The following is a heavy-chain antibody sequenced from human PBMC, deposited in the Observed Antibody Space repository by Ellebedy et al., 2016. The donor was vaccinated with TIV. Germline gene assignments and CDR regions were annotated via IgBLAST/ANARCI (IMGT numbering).Heavy chain of an antibody. V-gene: IGHV5-10-1*01. D-gene: IGHD1-26*01. CDR2: IDPSDSYT. CDR3: ARLYSGSYRWFDP. Sequence: GESLKISCKGFGYSFTNYWIGWVRQMPGKGLEWMGRIDPSDSYTKYSPSFQGHITISVQKSINTAYLEWSSLKASDTGMYYCARLYSGSYRWFDPWGPGTLVTVSS. J-gene: IGHJ5*02. CDR1: GYSFTNYW.